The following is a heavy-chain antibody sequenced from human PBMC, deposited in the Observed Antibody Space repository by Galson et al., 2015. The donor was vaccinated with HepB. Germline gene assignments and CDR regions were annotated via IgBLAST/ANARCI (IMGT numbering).Heavy chain of an antibody. V-gene: IGHV1-69*13. CDR1: GGTFSSYA. CDR2: IIPIFGTA. Sequence: SVKVSCKASGGTFSSYAISWVRQAPGQGLEWMGGIIPIFGTANYAQKFQGRVTITADESTSTAYMELSSLRSEDTAVYYCASQGPATGYQLLFHYYGTDVWGQGTTVTVSS. D-gene: IGHD2-2*01. J-gene: IGHJ6*02. CDR3: ASQGPATGYQLLFHYYGTDV.